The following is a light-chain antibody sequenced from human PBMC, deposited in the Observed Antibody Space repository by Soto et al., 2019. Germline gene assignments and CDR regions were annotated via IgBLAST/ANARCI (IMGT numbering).Light chain of an antibody. CDR3: CSYAGSYSVV. CDR1: SSDVGGYNY. J-gene: IGLJ2*01. Sequence: QSALTQPRSVSGSPGQSVTISCTETSSDVGGYNYVSWYQQHPGKAPKLMIYDVSKRPSGVPDRFSGSKSGNTASLTISGLQAEDEADYYCCSYAGSYSVVFGGGTKLPS. V-gene: IGLV2-11*01. CDR2: DVS.